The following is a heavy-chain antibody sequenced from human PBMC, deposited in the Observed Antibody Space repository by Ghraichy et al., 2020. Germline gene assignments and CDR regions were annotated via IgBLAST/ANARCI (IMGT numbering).Heavy chain of an antibody. CDR2: MSYSRSS. J-gene: IGHJ4*02. CDR3: MGGRAGAPFDY. V-gene: IGHV4-59*08. CDR1: GGSISTYY. Sequence: SETLSLTCTVSGGSISTYYWTWIRQPPGKGLEWIGNMSYSRSSNYNPSLKSRVTISVDTSKNQISLKMSSVTAADTAVYYCMGGRAGAPFDYWGQGTLVTVSS. D-gene: IGHD1-26*01.